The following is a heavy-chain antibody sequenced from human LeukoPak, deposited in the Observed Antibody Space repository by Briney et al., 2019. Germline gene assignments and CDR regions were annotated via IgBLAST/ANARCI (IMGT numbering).Heavy chain of an antibody. CDR3: ARGGSRYYTSSVSDY. J-gene: IGHJ4*02. Sequence: GGSLRLSCTASGITFNTYWMNWVRQAPGKGLEWVANVKQDGSEKYYVDSVRGRFTISRDSAKNSVYLQMNSLRVDDTAVYYCARGGSRYYTSSVSDYWGQGTLITVSS. CDR2: VKQDGSEK. D-gene: IGHD3-10*01. CDR1: GITFNTYW. V-gene: IGHV3-7*03.